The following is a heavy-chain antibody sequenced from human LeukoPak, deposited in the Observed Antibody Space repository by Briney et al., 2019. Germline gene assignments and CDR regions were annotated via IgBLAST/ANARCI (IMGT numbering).Heavy chain of an antibody. J-gene: IGHJ4*02. CDR2: IYYSGST. Sequence: SETLSLTCTVSGCSISGGNYYWSWIRQHPGKGLEWIGYIYYSGSTYHNPSLRSRVSISVDTSKNQFSLKLTSVTAADTAVYYCARGIAAAGTYPHDIFFDYWGQGTLVTVSS. CDR1: GCSISGGNYY. V-gene: IGHV4-31*03. CDR3: ARGIAAAGTYPHDIFFDY. D-gene: IGHD6-13*01.